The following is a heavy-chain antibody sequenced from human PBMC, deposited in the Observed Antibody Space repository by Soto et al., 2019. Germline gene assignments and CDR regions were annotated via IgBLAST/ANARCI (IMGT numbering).Heavy chain of an antibody. Sequence: ASAKVSSKASGYTCTSYRISWARQAPGQGLECMGWITAHNGNTNYAQKPEGRVTMTTDTWTSPAYMELRSLRSDDTAVYYCARVLPAPQLISIYYYYGMDVQGQGST. D-gene: IGHD2-2*01. CDR1: GYTCTSYR. CDR3: ARVLPAPQLISIYYYYGMDV. J-gene: IGHJ6*02. V-gene: IGHV1-18*01. CDR2: ITAHNGNT.